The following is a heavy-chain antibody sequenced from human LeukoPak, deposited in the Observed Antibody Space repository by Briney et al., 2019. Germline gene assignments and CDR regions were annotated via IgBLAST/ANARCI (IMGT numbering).Heavy chain of an antibody. V-gene: IGHV4-59*01. CDR3: ARDKGGSHAVFDY. CDR1: GGSFSGYY. J-gene: IGHJ4*02. D-gene: IGHD1-26*01. Sequence: PSETLSLTCAVYGGSFSGYYWSWIRQPPGKGLEWIGYIYYSGSTNYNPSLKSRVTISVDTSKSQFSLKLSSVTAADTAVYYCARDKGGSHAVFDYWGQGTLVTVSS. CDR2: IYYSGST.